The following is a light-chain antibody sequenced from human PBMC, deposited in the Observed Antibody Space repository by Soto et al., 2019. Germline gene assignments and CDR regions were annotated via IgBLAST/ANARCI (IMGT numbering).Light chain of an antibody. J-gene: IGLJ3*02. CDR3: AAWDDSLNVWV. CDR2: GNN. CDR1: ISNIGSNT. Sequence: QCLLTQPPSTSGTPGQRFTISCSGSISNIGSNTVNWYQQLPGTAPKLLIYGNNQRPSGVPDRFSGSKSGTSASLAISGLQSEDEADYYCAAWDDSLNVWVFGGGTQLTVL. V-gene: IGLV1-44*01.